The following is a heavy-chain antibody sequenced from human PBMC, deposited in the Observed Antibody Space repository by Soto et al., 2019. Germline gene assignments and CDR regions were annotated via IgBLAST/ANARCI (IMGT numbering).Heavy chain of an antibody. Sequence: GASVKVSCKASVVTFTSTAVQWVRQASGQRLEWIGWIVVGSGNTNYAQKFQERVTITRDMSTSTAYMELSSLRSEDTAVYYCAAEYYYDSSGYYQAPWHFDYWGQGTLVTVSS. D-gene: IGHD3-22*01. V-gene: IGHV1-58*01. CDR1: VVTFTSTA. J-gene: IGHJ4*02. CDR2: IVVGSGNT. CDR3: AAEYYYDSSGYYQAPWHFDY.